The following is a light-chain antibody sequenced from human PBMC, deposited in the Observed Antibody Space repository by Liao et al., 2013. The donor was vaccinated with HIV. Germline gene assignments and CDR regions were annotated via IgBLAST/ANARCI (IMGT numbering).Light chain of an antibody. CDR3: QVWDSGGAHIV. CDR1: KIGSRS. V-gene: IGLV3-21*01. J-gene: IGLJ1*01. CDR2: YDT. Sequence: SYVLTQPPSVSVAPGKTARITCGGNKIGSRSVNWYQQRPGQAPILIIFYDTERSSGIPERFSGSTSESTATLTISRVEAGDEAEYYCQVWDSGGAHIVFGTGTKVTVL.